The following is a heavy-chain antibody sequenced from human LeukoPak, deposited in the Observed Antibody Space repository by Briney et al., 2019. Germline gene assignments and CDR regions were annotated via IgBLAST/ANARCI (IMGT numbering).Heavy chain of an antibody. J-gene: IGHJ4*02. CDR3: ARFVAATGLDY. CDR2: IYYSGST. D-gene: IGHD2-15*01. CDR1: GGSISSSSYY. Sequence: TSETLSLTCTGSGGSISSSSYYWGWIRQPPGKGLEWIGSIYYSGSTYYNPSLKSRVTISVDTSKNQFSLKLSSVTAADTAVYYCARFVAATGLDYWGQGTLVTVSS. V-gene: IGHV4-39*07.